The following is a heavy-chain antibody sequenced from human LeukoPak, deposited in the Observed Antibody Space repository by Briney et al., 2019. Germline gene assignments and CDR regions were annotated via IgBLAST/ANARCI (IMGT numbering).Heavy chain of an antibody. CDR3: ARSSLGTITAGPFDY. D-gene: IGHD5-12*01. J-gene: IGHJ4*02. V-gene: IGHV1-18*01. CDR2: ISGYNGNT. CDR1: GYTFISYG. Sequence: EASVTVSCKASGYTFISYGIAWVRQAPGQGLEWMGWISGYNGNTNYAQKLQGRVSMTTDTSTTTAYMELRSLTSDDTALYYCARSSLGTITAGPFDYWGQGTLVTVSS.